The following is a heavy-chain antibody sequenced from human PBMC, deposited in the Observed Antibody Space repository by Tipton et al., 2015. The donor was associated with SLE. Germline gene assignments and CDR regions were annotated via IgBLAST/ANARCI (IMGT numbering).Heavy chain of an antibody. V-gene: IGHV4-59*12. CDR1: GGSINGYY. CDR2: IYFRGNT. Sequence: TLSLTCTVSGGSINGYYWSWIRQPPGKGLEWIGYIYFRGNTDYNPSLKSRVTISLHTSENQFSLKLSSVTAADTAVYYCARLGRRGGNWYFDLWGRGTLVTVSS. D-gene: IGHD3-16*01. J-gene: IGHJ2*01. CDR3: ARLGRRGGNWYFDL.